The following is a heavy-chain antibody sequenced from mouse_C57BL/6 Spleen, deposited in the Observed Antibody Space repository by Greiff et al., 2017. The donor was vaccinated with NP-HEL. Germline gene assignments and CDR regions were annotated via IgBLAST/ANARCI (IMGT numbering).Heavy chain of an antibody. V-gene: IGHV5-6*02. J-gene: IGHJ2*01. CDR1: GFTFSSYG. Sequence: EVKLEESGGDLVKPGGSLKLSCAASGFTFSSYGMSWVRQTPDKRLEWVATISSGGSYTYYPDSVKGRFTISRDNAKNTLYLQMSSLKSEDTAMYYCARLDYYGSSYSDYWGQGTTLTVSS. CDR3: ARLDYYGSSYSDY. D-gene: IGHD1-1*01. CDR2: ISSGGSYT.